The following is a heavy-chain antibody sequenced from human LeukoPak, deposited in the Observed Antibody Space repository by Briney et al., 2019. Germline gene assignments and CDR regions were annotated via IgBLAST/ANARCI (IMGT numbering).Heavy chain of an antibody. CDR1: GFTFSSYG. CDR3: ATCFDYGDFDAFDI. D-gene: IGHD4-17*01. J-gene: IGHJ3*02. Sequence: PGGSLRLSCAASGFTFSSYGMHWVRQAPGKGLEWVAVISYDGSNKYYADSVKGRFTISRDNSKNTLYLQMNSLRAEDTAVYYCATCFDYGDFDAFDIWGQGTMVTVSS. CDR2: ISYDGSNK. V-gene: IGHV3-30*03.